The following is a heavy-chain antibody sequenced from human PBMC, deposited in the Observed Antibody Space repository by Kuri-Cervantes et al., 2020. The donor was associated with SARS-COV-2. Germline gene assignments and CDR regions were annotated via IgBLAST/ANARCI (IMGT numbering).Heavy chain of an antibody. D-gene: IGHD6-19*01. CDR1: GFTFSSYW. CDR3: ARSSGWYDY. J-gene: IGHJ4*02. Sequence: GESLKISCAASGFTFSSYWMHWVRQAPGKGLVWVSRINSDGSSTSYADSVKGRFTISRDNAKNTLCLQMNSLRAEDTAVYYCARSSGWYDYWGQGTLVTVSS. V-gene: IGHV3-74*01. CDR2: INSDGSST.